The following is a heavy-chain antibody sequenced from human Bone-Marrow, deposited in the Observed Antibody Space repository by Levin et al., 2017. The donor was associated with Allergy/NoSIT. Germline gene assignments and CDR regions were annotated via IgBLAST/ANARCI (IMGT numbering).Heavy chain of an antibody. CDR3: VSQGGGYVDY. D-gene: IGHD6-19*01. Sequence: SETLSLTCGVSADSIISNRRWNWVRQPPGKGPEWIGEIYHSGSSKYNPSLKSRVTMSIDTSRNQFSLKLTSVTAADTAVYYCVSQGGGYVDYWGPGTLVTVSS. J-gene: IGHJ4*02. CDR1: ADSIISNRR. CDR2: IYHSGSS. V-gene: IGHV4/OR15-8*01.